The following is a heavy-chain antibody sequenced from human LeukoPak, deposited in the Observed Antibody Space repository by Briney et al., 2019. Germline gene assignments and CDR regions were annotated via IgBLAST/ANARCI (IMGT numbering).Heavy chain of an antibody. Sequence: GGSLRLSCAASGFTFSSYEMNWVRQAPGKGLEWVSYISSSGSTIYYADSVKGRFTISRDNAKNSLYLQMNSLRAEDTAVYYCARGLRYFEWLPIDYWGQGTLVTVSS. CDR1: GFTFSSYE. J-gene: IGHJ4*02. CDR3: ARGLRYFEWLPIDY. D-gene: IGHD3-9*01. V-gene: IGHV3-48*03. CDR2: ISSSGSTI.